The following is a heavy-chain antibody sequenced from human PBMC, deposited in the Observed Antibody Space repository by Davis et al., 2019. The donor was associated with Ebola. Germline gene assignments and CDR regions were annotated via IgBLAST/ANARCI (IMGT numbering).Heavy chain of an antibody. CDR3: AKDRSPIVPAAPDAFDY. V-gene: IGHV3-23*01. D-gene: IGHD2-2*01. J-gene: IGHJ4*02. CDR2: ISGSGGST. Sequence: GGSLRLSCAASGFTFSSYAMSWVRQAPGKGLEWVSGISGSGGSTYYADSVKGRFTISRDNSKNTLDLQMNSLRVEDTAVYYCAKDRSPIVPAAPDAFDYWGQGTLVTVSS. CDR1: GFTFSSYA.